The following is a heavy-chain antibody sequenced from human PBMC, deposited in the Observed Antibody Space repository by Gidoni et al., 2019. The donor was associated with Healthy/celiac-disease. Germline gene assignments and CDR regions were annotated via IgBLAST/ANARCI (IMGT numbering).Heavy chain of an antibody. Sequence: EVQLVESGGGLVKPGGSLRLSFASSGFTFSSYRMNWVRKAPGKGLEWVSAISSSSSYIYYADSVKGRFTISRDNAKNSLYLQMNSLRAEDTAVYYCARDLRDLPLDYWGQGTLVTVSS. CDR1: GFTFSSYR. J-gene: IGHJ4*02. CDR3: ARDLRDLPLDY. V-gene: IGHV3-21*01. CDR2: ISSSSSYI. D-gene: IGHD3-10*01.